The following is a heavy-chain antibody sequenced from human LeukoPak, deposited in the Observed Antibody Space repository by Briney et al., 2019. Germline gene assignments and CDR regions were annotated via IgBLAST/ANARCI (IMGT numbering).Heavy chain of an antibody. J-gene: IGHJ6*03. CDR2: IIPIFGKA. D-gene: IGHD3-16*01. CDR3: ARGLVWESYYYYMDV. Sequence: WASVKVSCRASGGTFRSYAISWVRQAPGQGLEWMGGIIPIFGKANYAQKFQGRVTITADESTSTAYMELSSLRSEDTAVYYCARGLVWESYYYYMDVWGKGTTVTVSS. CDR1: GGTFRSYA. V-gene: IGHV1-69*13.